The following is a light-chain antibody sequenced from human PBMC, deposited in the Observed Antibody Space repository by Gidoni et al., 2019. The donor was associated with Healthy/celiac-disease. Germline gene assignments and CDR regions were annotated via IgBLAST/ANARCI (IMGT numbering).Light chain of an antibody. Sequence: QSALTQPPSASGSPCQSVTISCTGTSSDVGGYNYVPWYQQHPGKAPKRMIYEVSKRPSGVPDRFSGSKSGNTASLTVSGLQAEDEADYYCSSYAGSNNVVFGGGTKLTVL. CDR2: EVS. V-gene: IGLV2-8*01. CDR3: SSYAGSNNVV. J-gene: IGLJ2*01. CDR1: SSDVGGYNY.